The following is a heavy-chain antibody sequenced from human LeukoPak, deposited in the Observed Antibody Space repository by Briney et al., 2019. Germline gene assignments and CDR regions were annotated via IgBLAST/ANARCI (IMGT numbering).Heavy chain of an antibody. CDR1: GFTVSSNY. J-gene: IGHJ4*02. V-gene: IGHV3-53*01. CDR3: AKFLYGSGSPSFFDY. Sequence: PGGSLRLSCAASGFTVSSNYMSWVRQAPGKGLEWVSVIYSGGSTYYADSVKSRFTISRDNSKNTLYLQMNSLRAEDTAVYYCAKFLYGSGSPSFFDYWGQGTLVTVSS. D-gene: IGHD3-10*01. CDR2: IYSGGST.